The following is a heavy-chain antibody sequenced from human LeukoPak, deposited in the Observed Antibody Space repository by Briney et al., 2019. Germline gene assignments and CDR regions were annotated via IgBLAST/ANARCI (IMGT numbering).Heavy chain of an antibody. CDR2: IYYSGST. Sequence: PSETLSLTCTVSGGSISSSSYYWGWIRQPPGKGLEWIGSIYYSGSTYYNPSLKSRVTISVDTSKNQFSLKLSSVTAADTAVYYCYFGSGSRRHDYWGQGTLVTVSS. V-gene: IGHV4-39*07. CDR3: YFGSGSRRHDY. J-gene: IGHJ4*02. CDR1: GGSISSSSYY. D-gene: IGHD3-10*01.